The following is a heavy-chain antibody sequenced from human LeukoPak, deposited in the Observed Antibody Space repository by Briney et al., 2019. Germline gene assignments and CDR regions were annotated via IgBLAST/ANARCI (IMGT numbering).Heavy chain of an antibody. CDR3: AKDRTVGASYWYFDL. J-gene: IGHJ2*01. D-gene: IGHD1-26*01. CDR1: KFVFSNYW. CDR2: IKQDGSEK. V-gene: IGHV3-7*03. Sequence: GGSLRLSCAASKFVFSNYWMTWVRQAPGKGLEWVANIKQDGSEKYYVDSLKGRFTISRDSSKNTLFLHMNTLRAEDTAIYYCAKDRTVGASYWYFDLWGRGTLVTVSS.